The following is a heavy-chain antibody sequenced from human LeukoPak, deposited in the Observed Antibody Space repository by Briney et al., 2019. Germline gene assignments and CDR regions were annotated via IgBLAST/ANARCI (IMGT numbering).Heavy chain of an antibody. D-gene: IGHD6-19*01. CDR3: ARHSGWYVY. CDR2: INHSGST. V-gene: IGHV4-34*01. Sequence: PSETLSLTCAVYGGSFSGYYWSWIRQPPGKGLEWIGEINHSGSTNYNPSLKSRVTISVDTSKNQFSLKLSSVTAADTVVYYCARHSGWYVYWGQGTLVTVSS. J-gene: IGHJ4*02. CDR1: GGSFSGYY.